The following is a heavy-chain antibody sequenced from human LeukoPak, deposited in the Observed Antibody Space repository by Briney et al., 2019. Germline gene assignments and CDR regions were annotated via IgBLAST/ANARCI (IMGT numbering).Heavy chain of an antibody. CDR3: ARGDDILTGYYLTNFDY. CDR2: VNSDGSST. D-gene: IGHD3-9*01. CDR1: GFTFSSYW. J-gene: IGHJ4*02. Sequence: PGGSLRLSCAASGFTFSSYWMHWVRQAPGKGLVWVSRVNSDGSSTSYADSVKGRFTISRDNAKNTLYLQMNSLRAEDTAVYYCARGDDILTGYYLTNFDYWGQGTLVTVSS. V-gene: IGHV3-74*01.